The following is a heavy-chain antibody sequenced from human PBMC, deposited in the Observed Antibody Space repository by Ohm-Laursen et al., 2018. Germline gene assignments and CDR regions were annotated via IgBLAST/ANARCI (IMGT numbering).Heavy chain of an antibody. D-gene: IGHD3-10*01. CDR2: IYYSWTT. J-gene: IGHJ4*02. CDR1: GGSVRSPDHR. Sequence: SQTLSLTCTVSGGSVRSPDHRWNWVRRAPGKGLERIGNIYYSWTTLYNPSLSGRVTMDLDRSTNQFSLKLKSVTSADTAVYFCARAYFYGMGTSNYFLDSWGQGALVTVSS. CDR3: ARAYFYGMGTSNYFLDS. V-gene: IGHV4-30-4*08.